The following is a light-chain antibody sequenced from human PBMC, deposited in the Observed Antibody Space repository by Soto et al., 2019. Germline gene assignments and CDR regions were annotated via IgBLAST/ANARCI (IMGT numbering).Light chain of an antibody. CDR2: GTS. Sequence: EIVLAQSPGTLSLSPGDRATLSCGASQSVTSNYLAWYQQKPGLAPRLLIFGTSSRATGIPDRFSGSGSGTDFTLSISRLEPEDFAVYYCQQYNTWPPITFGQGTRLEIK. CDR1: QSVTSNY. J-gene: IGKJ5*01. CDR3: QQYNTWPPIT. V-gene: IGKV3D-20*01.